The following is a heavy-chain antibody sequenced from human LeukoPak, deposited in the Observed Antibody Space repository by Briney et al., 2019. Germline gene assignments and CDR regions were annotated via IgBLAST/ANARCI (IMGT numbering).Heavy chain of an antibody. CDR3: TRKIYGGNSGAD. CDR1: GFTFSSYW. J-gene: IGHJ4*02. Sequence: GGSLRLSCAASGFTFSSYWMSWVRQAPGKGLEWVANIKQDGSEKYYVDSVKGRFTISRDNAKNSLYLQMNSLRVEDTAVYYCTRKIYGGNSGADWGQGTLVTVSS. V-gene: IGHV3-7*01. CDR2: IKQDGSEK. D-gene: IGHD4-23*01.